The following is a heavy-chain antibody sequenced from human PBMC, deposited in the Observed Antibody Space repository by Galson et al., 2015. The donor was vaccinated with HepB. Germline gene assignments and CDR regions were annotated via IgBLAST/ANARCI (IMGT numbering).Heavy chain of an antibody. J-gene: IGHJ6*02. V-gene: IGHV3-30*18. CDR3: AKVDISYYSYYGIDV. CDR2: ISYDGSNE. CDR1: GFTFNIYG. Sequence: SLRLSCAASGFTFNIYGMYWVRQAPGKGLEWVAVISYDGSNEYYADSVKGRFTISRDNSKDTLFLQMNSLRAEDTAVYYCAKVDISYYSYYGIDVWGQWTTVTVSS.